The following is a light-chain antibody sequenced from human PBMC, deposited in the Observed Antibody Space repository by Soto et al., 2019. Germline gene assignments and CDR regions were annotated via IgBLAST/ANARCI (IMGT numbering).Light chain of an antibody. V-gene: IGKV3-15*01. CDR3: QQYNNWPPIT. CDR2: GAS. CDR1: QSVSSN. Sequence: EVVMTQSPATLSVSPGERATLSCRASQSVSSNLAWYQQKPGQAPRLLIYGASTRATGIPARFSGSGSGTEFTLTISSLQSEDFAIYYCQQYNNWPPITFGQGTKPEIK. J-gene: IGKJ2*01.